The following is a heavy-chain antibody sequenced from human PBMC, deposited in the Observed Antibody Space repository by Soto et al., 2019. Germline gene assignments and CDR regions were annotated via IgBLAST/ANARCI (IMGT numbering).Heavy chain of an antibody. CDR1: GYTFTSYD. J-gene: IGHJ6*03. CDR3: AITNLFINYWSYYYYYMDF. D-gene: IGHD3-10*01. Sequence: ASVKVSCKASGYTFTSYDINWVRQATGQGLEWMGWMNPNSGNTGYAQKFQGRVAMTRNTSISTAYMELSSLRSEDTAVYYCAITNLFINYWSYYYYYMDFWGKGTTVTVSS. CDR2: MNPNSGNT. V-gene: IGHV1-8*01.